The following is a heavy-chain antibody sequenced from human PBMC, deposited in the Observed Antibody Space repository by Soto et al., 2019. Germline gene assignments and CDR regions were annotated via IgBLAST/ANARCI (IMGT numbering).Heavy chain of an antibody. CDR2: IYYTGST. Sequence: SETLSLTCTVSGGSVSSESHYWSWIRQTPGKGLEWIGYIYYTGSTNYNPSLKGRVTMSVDTSRDQVSLKLASMTAADTAVYYCARGGGYDPFDYWGQGTQVTVSS. CDR3: ARGGGYDPFDY. D-gene: IGHD5-12*01. J-gene: IGHJ4*02. V-gene: IGHV4-61*01. CDR1: GGSVSSESHY.